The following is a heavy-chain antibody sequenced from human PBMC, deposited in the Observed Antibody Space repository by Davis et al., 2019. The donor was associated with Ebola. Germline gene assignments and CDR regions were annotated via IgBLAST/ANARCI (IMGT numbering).Heavy chain of an antibody. D-gene: IGHD3-22*01. CDR3: ARDGPNYDVDY. CDR1: GFTFSSYE. CDR2: ISSSGSTI. J-gene: IGHJ4*02. Sequence: GGSLRLSCAASGFTFSSYEMNWVRQAPGKGLEWVSYISSSGSTIYYADSVKGRFTISRDNAKNSLYLQMNSLRVDDTAVYFCARDGPNYDVDYWGQGTLVTVSA. V-gene: IGHV3-48*03.